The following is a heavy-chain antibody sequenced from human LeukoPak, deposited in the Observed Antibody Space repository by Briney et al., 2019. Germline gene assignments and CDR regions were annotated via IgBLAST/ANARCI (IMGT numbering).Heavy chain of an antibody. V-gene: IGHV3-21*04. CDR1: GFTFSSYS. CDR3: ARTDSGSYNAFDI. D-gene: IGHD1-26*01. J-gene: IGHJ3*02. CDR2: ISSGSSYI. Sequence: GGSLRLSCAASGFTFSSYSMNWVRQAPGKGLEWVSSISSGSSYIYYADSVKGRFTISRDNAKNSLYLQMNSLKAEDTALYHCARTDSGSYNAFDIWGQGTMVTVSS.